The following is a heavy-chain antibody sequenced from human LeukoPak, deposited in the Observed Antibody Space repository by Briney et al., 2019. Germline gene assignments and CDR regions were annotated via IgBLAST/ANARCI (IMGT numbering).Heavy chain of an antibody. V-gene: IGHV6-1*01. Sequence: SQTLSLTCAISGDSVSSNSAGWNWIRQSPSRGFEWLGRTYYRSKWYHDYAVSVKSRITINPDTSKNQFSLQLNSVTPEDTAVYYCARAVAASDYYFDCWGQGTLITVSS. CDR3: ARAVAASDYYFDC. J-gene: IGHJ4*02. D-gene: IGHD6-13*01. CDR1: GDSVSSNSAG. CDR2: TYYRSKWYH.